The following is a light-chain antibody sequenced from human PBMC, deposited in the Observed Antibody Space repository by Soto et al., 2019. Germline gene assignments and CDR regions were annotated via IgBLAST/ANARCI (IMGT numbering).Light chain of an antibody. CDR1: SSDVGGYNY. Sequence: QSALTQPASVSGSPGQSITISCTGSSSDVGGYNYVSWYQQHPGTAPKLVIYDVSNRPSGVSIRFSGSKSGNTASLIISGLQTEDEAEYHCCSYTSRGTLVFGSGTKLTVL. CDR2: DVS. CDR3: CSYTSRGTLV. V-gene: IGLV2-14*03. J-gene: IGLJ1*01.